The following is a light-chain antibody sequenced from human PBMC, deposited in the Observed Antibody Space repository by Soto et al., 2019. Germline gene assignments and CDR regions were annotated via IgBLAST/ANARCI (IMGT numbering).Light chain of an antibody. J-gene: IGLJ2*01. CDR2: EVS. CDR3: SSYTSDNTLV. Sequence: QAVVTQPASVSGSPAQSITISCTGTSSDVGGYNYVSWYQHHPGKAPKLIIYEVSNRPSGVSNRFSGSKSGNTASLTISGLQAEDETDYYCSSYTSDNTLVFGGGTKLTVL. V-gene: IGLV2-14*01. CDR1: SSDVGGYNY.